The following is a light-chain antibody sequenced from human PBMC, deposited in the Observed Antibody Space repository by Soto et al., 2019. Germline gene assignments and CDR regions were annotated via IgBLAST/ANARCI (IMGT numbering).Light chain of an antibody. CDR3: QQYSTSALT. J-gene: IGKJ3*01. CDR1: QSVNNY. Sequence: EIVLTQSPGTLSLSPGERATLSCRASQSVNNYLVWYRQRPGQAPRLLIHGASIRATGTPDRFSDSGSGTDFTLTISRLEPEDFAVYYCQQYSTSALTFGPGTKVDIK. CDR2: GAS. V-gene: IGKV3-20*01.